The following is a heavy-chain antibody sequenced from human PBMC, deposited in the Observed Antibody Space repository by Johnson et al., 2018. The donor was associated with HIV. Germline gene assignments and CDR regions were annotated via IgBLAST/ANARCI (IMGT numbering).Heavy chain of an antibody. V-gene: IGHV3-33*06. Sequence: QVQLVESGGGVVQPGRSLRLSCAASGLTFSSYGMHWVRQAPGKGLEWVAVIWYDGSNKYYADSVKGRFTISRDNSKNTLYLQMNSLRAEDTAVYYCAKDLNYGSGPVDIWGQGTMVTVSS. D-gene: IGHD3-10*01. CDR2: IWYDGSNK. J-gene: IGHJ3*02. CDR3: AKDLNYGSGPVDI. CDR1: GLTFSSYG.